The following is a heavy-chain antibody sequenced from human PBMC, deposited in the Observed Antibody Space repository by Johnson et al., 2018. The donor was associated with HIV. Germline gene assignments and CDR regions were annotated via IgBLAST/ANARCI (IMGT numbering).Heavy chain of an antibody. J-gene: IGHJ3*02. CDR1: GFTFSNAW. CDR3: TRDSLMQVIRFGAFDI. Sequence: VQLVESGGGLVKPGGSLRLSCTVSGFTFSNAWMNWVRQAPRKGLEWVGRIKSKTDGGTTDYAAPVKGRFIISRDDSKNTLYLQMNRLKTEDTAVYSWTRDSLMQVIRFGAFDIWGQGTMVSVSS. CDR2: IKSKTDGGTT. V-gene: IGHV3-15*01. D-gene: IGHD3-16*01.